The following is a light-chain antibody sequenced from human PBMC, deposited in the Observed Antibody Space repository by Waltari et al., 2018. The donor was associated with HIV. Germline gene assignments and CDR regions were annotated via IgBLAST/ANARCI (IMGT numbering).Light chain of an antibody. Sequence: SYELTQPPSVSVSPGQTARITCSGDALPNKSAYWYQQMPGRARLLVIFKAVGRPSGIPGRFSGSSSGTTVTWTISGVQAEDEADYYCQSADSSGTYVFGTGTKVTVL. J-gene: IGLJ1*01. CDR2: KAV. V-gene: IGLV3-25*03. CDR3: QSADSSGTYV. CDR1: ALPNKS.